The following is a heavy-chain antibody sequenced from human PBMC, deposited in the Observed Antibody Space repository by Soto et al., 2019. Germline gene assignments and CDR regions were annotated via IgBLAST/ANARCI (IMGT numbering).Heavy chain of an antibody. J-gene: IGHJ4*02. CDR1: GFTLANYA. D-gene: IGHD6-19*01. V-gene: IGHV3-23*01. Sequence: EVQLLQSGGGLVQPGGSLRLSCAASGFTLANYAMSWVRQTPGKGLEWVSGMSDSGDRTYYADSVKGRFTISSDNSKSMVYLQMNSLRAEDTAVYYCAKEPIVSGLRPFDYWGQGILVTVSS. CDR3: AKEPIVSGLRPFDY. CDR2: MSDSGDRT.